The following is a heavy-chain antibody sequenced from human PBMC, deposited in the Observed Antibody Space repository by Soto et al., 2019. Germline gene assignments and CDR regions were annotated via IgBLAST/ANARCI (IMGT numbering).Heavy chain of an antibody. CDR2: IYYSGST. CDR1: GGSISSSSYY. J-gene: IGHJ6*03. V-gene: IGHV4-39*01. CDR3: ARKALPFGVVIIGVHYYYYMDV. D-gene: IGHD3-3*01. Sequence: SETLSLTCTVSGGSISSSSYYWGWIRQPPGKGLEWIGSIYYSGSTYYNPSLKSRVTISVDTSKNQFSLKLSSVTAADTAVYYCARKALPFGVVIIGVHYYYYMDVWGKGTTVTVSS.